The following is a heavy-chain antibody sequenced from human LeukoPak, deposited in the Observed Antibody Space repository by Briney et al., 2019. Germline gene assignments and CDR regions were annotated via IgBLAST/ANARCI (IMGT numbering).Heavy chain of an antibody. Sequence: ASVKVSFKATSYISWVRQAPGQGLEWMGWIGSYAGDTYYAQKFQGRVTVTTDTSSSTAYMELRSLRSDDTAVYYCARDFWNFDDSRGYYRDFDSWGQGTLVTVSS. CDR2: IGSYAGDT. CDR3: ARDFWNFDDSRGYYRDFDS. CDR1: TSY. J-gene: IGHJ5*01. V-gene: IGHV1-18*01. D-gene: IGHD3-22*01.